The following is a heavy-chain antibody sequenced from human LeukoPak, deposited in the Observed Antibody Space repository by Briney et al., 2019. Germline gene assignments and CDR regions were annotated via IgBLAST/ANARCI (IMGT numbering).Heavy chain of an antibody. Sequence: GGSLRLSCAASGFTFSSYWMHWVRQAPGKGLVWVSRINTDGSSTSYADSVKGRFTISRDNAKNTLYLQMNSLRAEDTAVYYCAKDDIVATIIVALGYWGQGTLVTVSS. D-gene: IGHD5-12*01. CDR2: INTDGSST. CDR1: GFTFSSYW. J-gene: IGHJ4*02. CDR3: AKDDIVATIIVALGY. V-gene: IGHV3-74*01.